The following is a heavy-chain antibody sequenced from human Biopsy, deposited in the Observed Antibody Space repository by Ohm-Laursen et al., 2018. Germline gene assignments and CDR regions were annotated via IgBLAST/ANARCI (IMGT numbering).Heavy chain of an antibody. V-gene: IGHV4-59*12. CDR1: GGSPFTDSITRYY. CDR2: VYYTGTT. Sequence: GTLSLTCTVVSGGSPFTDSITRYYWNWIRQSPGKGLEWIGVVYYTGTTTYNPSFKSRVTLSMDPSNNQVSLRLLSVTAADPAVYFCARDLHGRGPNWGASTGVFDLGGPGTAVTASS. J-gene: IGHJ3*01. D-gene: IGHD1-26*01. CDR3: ARDLHGRGPNWGASTGVFDL.